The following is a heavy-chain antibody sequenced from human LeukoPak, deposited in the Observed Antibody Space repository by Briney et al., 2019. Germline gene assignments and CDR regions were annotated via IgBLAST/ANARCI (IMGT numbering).Heavy chain of an antibody. CDR2: ISSNGGST. V-gene: IGHV3-64*01. D-gene: IGHD2-2*01. CDR3: ARDYCSSTSCLLDY. J-gene: IGHJ4*02. CDR1: GFTFSSYA. Sequence: GGSLRLSCAASGFTFSSYALHWVRQAPGKGLEYVSAISSNGGSTYYANSVKGRFTISRDNSKNTLYLQMGSLRAEDMAVYYCARDYCSSTSCLLDYWGQGTLVTVSS.